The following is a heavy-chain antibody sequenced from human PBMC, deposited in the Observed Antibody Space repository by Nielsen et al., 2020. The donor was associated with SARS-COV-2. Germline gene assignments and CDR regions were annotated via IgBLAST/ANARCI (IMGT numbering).Heavy chain of an antibody. J-gene: IGHJ3*02. V-gene: IGHV3-9*01. CDR2: ISWNSGSI. D-gene: IGHD3-22*01. CDR3: AKEWGFDDSSGYYPDAFDI. Sequence: LSLTCAASGFTFDDYAMHWVRQAPGKGLEWVSGISWNSGSIGYADSVKGRFTISRDNSKNTLYLQMNSLRAEDTAVYYCAKEWGFDDSSGYYPDAFDIWGQGTVVT. CDR1: GFTFDDYA.